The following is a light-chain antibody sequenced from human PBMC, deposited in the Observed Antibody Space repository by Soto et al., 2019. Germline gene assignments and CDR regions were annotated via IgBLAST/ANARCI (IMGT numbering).Light chain of an antibody. CDR3: SSYTTSATLV. Sequence: QSALTQPASVSGSPGQSITISCTGTSSDVGYYDYVSWYQQRPGKAPKLMISEVSNRPSGVSNRFSGSKSGNTASLTISGLQAEDEADYYCSSYTTSATLVFGGGTKLTVL. J-gene: IGLJ2*01. V-gene: IGLV2-14*01. CDR1: SSDVGYYDY. CDR2: EVS.